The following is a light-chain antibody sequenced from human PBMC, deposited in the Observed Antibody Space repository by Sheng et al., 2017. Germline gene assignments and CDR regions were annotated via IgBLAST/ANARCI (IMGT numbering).Light chain of an antibody. CDR2: YDS. CDR3: QVWDSGSDHPDYV. Sequence: SSVLTQPPSVSVAPGKTARITCGGNNIGDKSVHWYQQKPGQAPVXVIFYDSDRPSGIPERFSGSNSGGMATLTISRVEAGDEADYYCQVWDSGSDHPDYVFGTGTKVTVL. J-gene: IGLJ1*01. V-gene: IGLV3-21*04. CDR1: NIGDKS.